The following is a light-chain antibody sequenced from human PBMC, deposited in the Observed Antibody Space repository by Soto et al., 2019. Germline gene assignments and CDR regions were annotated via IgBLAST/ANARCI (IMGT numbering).Light chain of an antibody. CDR2: GNS. J-gene: IGLJ1*01. Sequence: QSVLTQPASVSGAPGQRVTISCTGSSSNIGAGYDVHWYQQLPGTAPKLLIYGNSNRPSGVPDRFSGSKSGTSASLAITGLQAEDEADYYCQSYDSSLGDVFGTGTKGNVL. CDR3: QSYDSSLGDV. CDR1: SSNIGAGYD. V-gene: IGLV1-40*01.